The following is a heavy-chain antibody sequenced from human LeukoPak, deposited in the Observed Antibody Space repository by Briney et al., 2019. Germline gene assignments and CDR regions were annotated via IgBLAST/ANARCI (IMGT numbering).Heavy chain of an antibody. D-gene: IGHD1-7*01. CDR2: IGTSSNNI. J-gene: IGHJ4*02. CDR1: GLTFSRYN. CDR3: ASGTVGNYALDY. Sequence: GGSLTLSCAASGLTFSRYNMNWVRQAPGKGLEWVSSIGTSSNNIYYTDSVKGRFTISSDNAKNSLYLQVDSLRVEDTAVYFCASGTVGNYALDYWGQGTLVTVSS. V-gene: IGHV3-21*01.